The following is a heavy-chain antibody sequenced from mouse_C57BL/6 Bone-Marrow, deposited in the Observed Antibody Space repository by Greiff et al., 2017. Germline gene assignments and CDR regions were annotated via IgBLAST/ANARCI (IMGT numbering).Heavy chain of an antibody. CDR2: IDPENGDT. J-gene: IGHJ2*01. Sequence: DVQLVESGAELVRPGASVKLSCTASGFNIKDDYMHWVKQRPEQGLEWIGWIDPENGDTEYASKFQGKATITADTSSNTAYLQLSSLTSEDTAVYYCTILLRFFDYWGQGTTLTVSS. D-gene: IGHD1-1*01. CDR3: TILLRFFDY. CDR1: GFNIKDDY. V-gene: IGHV14-4*01.